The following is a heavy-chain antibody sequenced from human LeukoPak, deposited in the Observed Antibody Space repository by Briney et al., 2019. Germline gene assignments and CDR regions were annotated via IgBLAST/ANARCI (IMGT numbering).Heavy chain of an antibody. J-gene: IGHJ4*02. CDR1: GSTFSSYG. CDR2: IIPSVDIT. V-gene: IGHV1-69*04. CDR3: ARDEGDGYKYDY. D-gene: IGHD5-24*01. Sequence: SVKVSCKTSGSTFSSYGITWVRQAPGQGLEWMGRIIPSVDITSYAQKFQGRVTMTADKSTSTTYMGLTSLTSEDTAIYYCARDEGDGYKYDYWGQGTLVTVSS.